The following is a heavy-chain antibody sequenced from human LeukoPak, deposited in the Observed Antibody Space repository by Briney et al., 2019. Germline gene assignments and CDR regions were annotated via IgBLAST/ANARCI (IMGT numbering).Heavy chain of an antibody. CDR3: ARDRGITPPDTFDY. CDR1: GYTFTSYG. CDR2: ISAYNGNT. Sequence: GASVKVSCKASGYTFTSYGISWVRQAPGQGLEWMGWISAYNGNTNYAQKLQGRVTMTTDTSTSTTYMEVMSLKSDDTAVYYCARDRGITPPDTFDYWGQGTLVTVAS. V-gene: IGHV1-18*01. D-gene: IGHD6-13*01. J-gene: IGHJ4*02.